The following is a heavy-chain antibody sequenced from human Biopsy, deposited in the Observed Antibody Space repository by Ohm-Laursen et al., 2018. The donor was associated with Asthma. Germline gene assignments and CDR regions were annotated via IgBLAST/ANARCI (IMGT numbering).Heavy chain of an antibody. Sequence: GTLSLTCSMYGLSSSAYYWTWIRQTPGKGLEWIGESDHRGNTNTNATLKSRVTIPKAKSANEFSLKMKSVTAADTAIYYCAGGPEWSGLDIWGQGTTVTVSS. CDR3: AGGPEWSGLDI. D-gene: IGHD3-3*01. CDR1: GLSSSAYY. V-gene: IGHV4-34*01. J-gene: IGHJ6*02. CDR2: SDHRGNT.